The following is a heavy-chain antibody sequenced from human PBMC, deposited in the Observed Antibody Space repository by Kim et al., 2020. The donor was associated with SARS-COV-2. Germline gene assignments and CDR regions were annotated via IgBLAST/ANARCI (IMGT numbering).Heavy chain of an antibody. J-gene: IGHJ4*02. CDR1: GGSFSGYY. Sequence: SETLSLTCAVYGGSFSGYYWSWIRQPPGKGLEWIGEINHSGSTNYNPSLKSRVTISVDTSKNQFSLKLSSVTAADTAVYYCARGNPFYCSGGSCQVDYWGQGTLVTVSS. CDR3: ARGNPFYCSGGSCQVDY. CDR2: INHSGST. D-gene: IGHD2-15*01. V-gene: IGHV4-34*01.